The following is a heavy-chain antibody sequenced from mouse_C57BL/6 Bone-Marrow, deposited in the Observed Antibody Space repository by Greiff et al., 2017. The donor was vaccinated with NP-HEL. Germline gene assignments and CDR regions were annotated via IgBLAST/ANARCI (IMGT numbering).Heavy chain of an antibody. V-gene: IGHV6-6*01. J-gene: IGHJ4*01. CDR1: GFTFSDAW. CDR2: IRNKANNHAT. Sequence: EVKVEESGGGLVQPGGSMKLSCAASGFTFSDAWMDWVRQSPEKGLEWVAEIRNKANNHATYYAESVKGRFTISRDDSKSSVYLQMNSLRAEDAGIDYCTRELTGSYAMDYWGQGTSVTVSS. CDR3: TRELTGSYAMDY. D-gene: IGHD4-1*01.